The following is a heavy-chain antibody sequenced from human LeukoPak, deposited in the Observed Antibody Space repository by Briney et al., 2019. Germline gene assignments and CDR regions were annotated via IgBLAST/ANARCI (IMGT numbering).Heavy chain of an antibody. D-gene: IGHD3-22*01. J-gene: IGHJ4*02. Sequence: GGSLRLSCAASGVTFSSYEMNWVRQAPGKGLEWVSYISSSGSTIYYADSVKGRFTISRDNAKNSLYLQMNSLRAEDTAVYYCARAPYYDSSGYLDYWGQGTLVTVSS. V-gene: IGHV3-48*03. CDR1: GVTFSSYE. CDR2: ISSSGSTI. CDR3: ARAPYYDSSGYLDY.